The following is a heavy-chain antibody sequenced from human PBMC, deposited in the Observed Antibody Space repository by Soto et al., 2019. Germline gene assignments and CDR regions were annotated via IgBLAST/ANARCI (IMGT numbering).Heavy chain of an antibody. Sequence: PSETLSLTCAVSGGSISSGGYSWSWIRQPPGKGLEWIGYIYHSGSTYYNPSLKSRVTISVDRSKNQFSLKLSSGTAADTAVYYCARGSEYSSFLLDYWGQGTLVTVSS. CDR2: IYHSGST. CDR3: ARGSEYSSFLLDY. V-gene: IGHV4-30-2*01. D-gene: IGHD6-6*01. CDR1: GGSISSGGYS. J-gene: IGHJ4*02.